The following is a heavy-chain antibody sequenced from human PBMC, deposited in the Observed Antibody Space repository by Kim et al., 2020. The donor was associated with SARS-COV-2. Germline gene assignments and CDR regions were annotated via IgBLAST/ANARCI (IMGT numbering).Heavy chain of an antibody. CDR2: ISSSSSYI. V-gene: IGHV3-21*01. Sequence: GSLRLSCAASGFPFSSYSMNWVRQAPGKGLEWVSSISSSSSYIYYADSVKGRFTISRDNAKNSLYLQMNSLRAEDTAVYYCARAFQPHYYGSGSYYPPFDYWGQGTLVTVSS. J-gene: IGHJ4*02. CDR1: GFPFSSYS. CDR3: ARAFQPHYYGSGSYYPPFDY. D-gene: IGHD3-10*01.